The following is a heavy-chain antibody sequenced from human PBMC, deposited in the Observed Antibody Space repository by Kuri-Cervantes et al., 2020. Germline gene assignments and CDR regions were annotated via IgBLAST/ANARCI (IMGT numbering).Heavy chain of an antibody. D-gene: IGHD2/OR15-2a*01. Sequence: SETLSLTCTVSGYSISSGYYWGWIRQPPGKGLEWIGSIYHSGSTYYNPSLKSRVTISVDTSKNQFSLKLSSVTAADTAVYYCASIIARATFDYWGQGTLVTVSS. CDR3: ASIIARATFDY. CDR1: GYSISSGYY. J-gene: IGHJ4*02. CDR2: IYHSGST. V-gene: IGHV4-38-2*02.